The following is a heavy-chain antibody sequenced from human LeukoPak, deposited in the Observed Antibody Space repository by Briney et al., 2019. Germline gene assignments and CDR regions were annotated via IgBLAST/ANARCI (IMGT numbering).Heavy chain of an antibody. CDR2: ISSSSSYI. Sequence: GGSLRLSCAASGFTFSSYSMNWVRQAPGKGLEWVSSISSSSSYIYYADSVKGRFTISRDNAKNSLYLQMNSLRAEDTAVYYCARAGSYPYYYYGMDVWGQGTTVTVSS. D-gene: IGHD1-26*01. CDR3: ARAGSYPYYYYGMDV. J-gene: IGHJ6*02. V-gene: IGHV3-21*01. CDR1: GFTFSSYS.